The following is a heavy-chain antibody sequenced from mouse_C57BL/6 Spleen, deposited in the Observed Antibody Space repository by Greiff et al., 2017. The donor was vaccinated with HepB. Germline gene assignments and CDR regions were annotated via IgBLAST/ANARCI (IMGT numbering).Heavy chain of an antibody. CDR1: GYTFTSYW. Sequence: VQLQQSGAELVKPGASVKLSCKASGYTFTSYWMHWVKQRPGRGLEWIGRIDPNSGGTKYNEKFKSKATLTVDKPSSTAYMQLSSLTSEDSAVYYFSRSIYDGYYDAWFAYWGQGTLVTVSA. V-gene: IGHV1-72*01. CDR3: SRSIYDGYYDAWFAY. CDR2: IDPNSGGT. J-gene: IGHJ3*01. D-gene: IGHD2-3*01.